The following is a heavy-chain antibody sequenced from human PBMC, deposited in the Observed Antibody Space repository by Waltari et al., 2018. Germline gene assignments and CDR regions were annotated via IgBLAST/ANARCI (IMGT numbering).Heavy chain of an antibody. Sequence: QVQLVQSGAEVKKPGSSVKVSCKASGGTFSSYAISWVRQAPGQGLEWMAGIIPIFGTANYAQKFQGRVTITTDESTSTAYMELSSLRSEDTAVYYCATRTGNSSGYYNYYYYMDVWGKGTTVTVSS. V-gene: IGHV1-69*05. CDR2: IIPIFGTA. J-gene: IGHJ6*03. CDR1: GGTFSSYA. CDR3: ATRTGNSSGYYNYYYYMDV. D-gene: IGHD3-22*01.